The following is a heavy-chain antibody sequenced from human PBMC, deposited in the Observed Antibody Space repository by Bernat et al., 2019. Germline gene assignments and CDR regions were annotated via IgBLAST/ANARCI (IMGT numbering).Heavy chain of an antibody. J-gene: IGHJ6*02. V-gene: IGHV4-39*01. D-gene: IGHD6-19*01. CDR2: IYYSGST. Sequence: QLQLQESGPGLVKPSETLSLTCTVSGGSISSSSYYWGWIRQPPGKGLEWIGSIYYSGSTYYNTSSKSRVTISVDTYKNQCSLKLSSVTAADTAVYYCASEQWLGTYDYYGMDVWGQGTTVTVSS. CDR1: GGSISSSSYY. CDR3: ASEQWLGTYDYYGMDV.